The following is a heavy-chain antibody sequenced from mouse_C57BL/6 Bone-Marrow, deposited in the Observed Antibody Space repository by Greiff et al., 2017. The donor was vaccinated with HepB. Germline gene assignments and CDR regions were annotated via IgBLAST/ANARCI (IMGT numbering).Heavy chain of an antibody. J-gene: IGHJ3*01. CDR1: GYAFTNYL. CDR3: ARHSFAY. V-gene: IGHV1-54*01. Sequence: VMLVESGAELVRPGTSVKVSCKASGYAFTNYLIEWVKQRPGQGLEWIGVINPGSGGTNYNEKFKGKATLTADKSSSTAYMQLSSLTSEDSAVYFCARHSFAYWGQGTLVTVSA. CDR2: INPGSGGT.